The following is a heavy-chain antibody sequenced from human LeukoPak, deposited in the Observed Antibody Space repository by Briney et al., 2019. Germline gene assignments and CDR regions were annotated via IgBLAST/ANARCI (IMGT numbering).Heavy chain of an antibody. J-gene: IGHJ6*03. CDR2: IIPIFGTA. Sequence: ASVKVSCKASGGTFSSYAISWVRQAPGQGLEWMGGIIPIFGTANYAQKFQGRVTITTDESTSTAYMELSSLRSEDTAVYYCARVRHLIAIEGYYYMDVWGKGTTVTVSS. V-gene: IGHV1-69*05. CDR3: ARVRHLIAIEGYYYMDV. CDR1: GGTFSSYA. D-gene: IGHD2-21*01.